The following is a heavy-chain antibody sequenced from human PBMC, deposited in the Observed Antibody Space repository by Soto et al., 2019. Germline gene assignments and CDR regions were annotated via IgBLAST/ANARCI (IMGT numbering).Heavy chain of an antibody. D-gene: IGHD3-10*01. Sequence: SSETLSLTCAVSGGSISSGGYSWSWIRQPPGKGLEWIGYIYHSGSTYYNPSLESRVTISVDRSKNQFSLKLSSVTAADTAVYYCARDYGSGTPGYFDYWGQGTLVTVSS. J-gene: IGHJ4*02. CDR2: IYHSGST. CDR3: ARDYGSGTPGYFDY. CDR1: GGSISSGGYS. V-gene: IGHV4-30-2*01.